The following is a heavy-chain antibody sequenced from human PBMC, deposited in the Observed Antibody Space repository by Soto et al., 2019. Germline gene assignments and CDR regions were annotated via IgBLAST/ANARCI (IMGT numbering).Heavy chain of an antibody. J-gene: IGHJ4*01. D-gene: IGHD4-17*01. CDR3: ATLPPYGDPTAGF. CDR2: IYYSGSP. V-gene: IGHV4-39*02. Sequence: QQQLQESGPGLVKPSETLSLTCTFSGDSISSSKYYWGWIRQPPGKGLEWIGSIYYSGSPYYNSPLTTRVTLSVDTSKTPFSLKLTSMTAADTAVYYCATLPPYGDPTAGFWGHGILVTVSS. CDR1: GDSISSSKYY.